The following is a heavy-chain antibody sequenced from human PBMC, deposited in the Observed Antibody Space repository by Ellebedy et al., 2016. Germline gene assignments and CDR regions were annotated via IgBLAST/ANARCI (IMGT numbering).Heavy chain of an antibody. CDR2: IYPGDSDT. CDR1: GYSFTSYW. J-gene: IGHJ6*02. Sequence: GGSLRLSCKGSGYSFTSYWIGWVRQMPGKGLEWMGIIYPGDSDTRYSPSFQGQVTISADKSISTAYLQWRSLKASDTAMYYCARQGANYYYGMDVWGQGTTVTVSS. V-gene: IGHV5-51*01. CDR3: ARQGANYYYGMDV.